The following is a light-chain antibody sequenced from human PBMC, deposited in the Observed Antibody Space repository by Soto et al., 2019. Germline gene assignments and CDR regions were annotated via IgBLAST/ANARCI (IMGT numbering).Light chain of an antibody. Sequence: DIQMTQSPSSLSASVVDRVTITCQASQDISNYLNWYQQKPGKAPKLLIYDASNLETGVPSRFSGRGSGTDFTFTISSLQPEDIGTYYCQQYDNLPLTFGGGTKVEIK. V-gene: IGKV1-33*01. CDR2: DAS. CDR1: QDISNY. J-gene: IGKJ4*01. CDR3: QQYDNLPLT.